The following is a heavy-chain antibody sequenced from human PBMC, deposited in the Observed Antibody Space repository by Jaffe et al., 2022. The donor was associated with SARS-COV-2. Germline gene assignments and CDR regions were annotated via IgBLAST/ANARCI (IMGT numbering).Heavy chain of an antibody. Sequence: QVQLQQSGPGLVEPSQTLSLTCAISGDSVSSNSAAWSWIRQSPSRGLEWLGRTYYRSKWSNDYAASVTGRITVSPDTAKNQFSLHLKSVTPDDTAVYYCAREADDSSGWTNRYLDLWGRGILVTVSS. V-gene: IGHV6-1*01. CDR2: TYYRSKWSN. J-gene: IGHJ2*01. D-gene: IGHD6-19*01. CDR3: AREADDSSGWTNRYLDL. CDR1: GDSVSSNSAA.